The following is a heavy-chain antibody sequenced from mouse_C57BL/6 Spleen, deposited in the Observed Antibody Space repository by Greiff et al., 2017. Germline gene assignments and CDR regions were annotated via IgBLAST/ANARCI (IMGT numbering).Heavy chain of an antibody. J-gene: IGHJ2*01. D-gene: IGHD2-1*01. V-gene: IGHV1-26*01. Sequence: VQLQQSGPELVKPGASVKISCKASGYTFTDYYMNWVKQSHGKSLEWIGDINPNNGGTSYNQKFTGKARLTVYKSSSTAYMELRSLTSEDSAVYYCARRAYGNYDFDDWGKGTTLTVSS. CDR2: INPNNGGT. CDR1: GYTFTDYY. CDR3: ARRAYGNYDFDD.